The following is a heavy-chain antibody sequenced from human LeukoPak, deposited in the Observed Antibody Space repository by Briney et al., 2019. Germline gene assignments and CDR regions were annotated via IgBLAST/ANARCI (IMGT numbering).Heavy chain of an antibody. V-gene: IGHV3-74*01. CDR2: INTDGSST. J-gene: IGHJ3*02. Sequence: GGSLRLSCAASGFTFSSYWMHWVRQAPGKGLVWVSRINTDGSSTSYADSVKGRFTISRDNAKNTLYLQMNSLRAEDTAVYYCARGLPGRVPNAFDIWGQGTMVTVSS. CDR3: ARGLPGRVPNAFDI. D-gene: IGHD3-10*01. CDR1: GFTFSSYW.